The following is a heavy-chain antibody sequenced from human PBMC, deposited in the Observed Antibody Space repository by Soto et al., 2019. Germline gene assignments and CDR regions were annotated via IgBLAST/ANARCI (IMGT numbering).Heavy chain of an antibody. J-gene: IGHJ6*02. CDR3: AKDGTWFGELYDGMDV. Sequence: PGGSLRLSCSASGFTFSSYAMNWVRQAPGKGLEWVSAISGSGGSTYYADSVKGRFTISRDNSKNTLYLQMNSLRAEDTAVYYCAKDGTWFGELYDGMDVWGQGTTVTVSS. V-gene: IGHV3-23*01. CDR1: GFTFSSYA. CDR2: ISGSGGST. D-gene: IGHD3-10*01.